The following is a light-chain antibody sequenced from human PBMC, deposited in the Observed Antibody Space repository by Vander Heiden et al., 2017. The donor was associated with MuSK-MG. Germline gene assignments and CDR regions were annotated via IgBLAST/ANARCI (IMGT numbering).Light chain of an antibody. V-gene: IGKV1-12*02. Sequence: DIQMTQSPSSVSASVGDSVTITCRASQGVGTWLAWYQQNPGKAPDLLIYAASNLESGVPSRFSGSGGGTEFTLTISSLQPEDFGTYYCQQAHSFPFTFGHGTKVDIK. CDR1: QGVGTW. CDR3: QQAHSFPFT. CDR2: AAS. J-gene: IGKJ3*01.